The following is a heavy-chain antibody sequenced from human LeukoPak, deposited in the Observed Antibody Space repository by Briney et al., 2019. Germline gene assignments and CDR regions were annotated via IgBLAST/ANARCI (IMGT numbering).Heavy chain of an antibody. J-gene: IGHJ4*02. CDR2: IYHSGST. D-gene: IGHD2-2*01. CDR1: GYSISSGYY. CDR3: ARSLVVPAAIGSYYFDY. Sequence: SETLPLTCAVSGYSISSGYYWGWIRQPPGKGLEWIGSIYHSGSTHYNPSLKSRVTISVDTSKNQFSLKLSSVTAADTAVYYCARSLVVPAAIGSYYFDYWGQGTLVTVSS. V-gene: IGHV4-38-2*01.